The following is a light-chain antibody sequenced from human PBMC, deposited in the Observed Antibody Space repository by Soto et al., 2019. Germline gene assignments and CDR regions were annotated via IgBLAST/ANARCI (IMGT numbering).Light chain of an antibody. CDR3: SSCRGITALV. J-gene: IGLJ3*02. V-gene: IGLV2-14*01. CDR2: EVS. Sequence: QSVMTQPASVSGSPGQSITISCTGTSSDVGGYNFVSWYQQRPGKAPKLMIYEVSNRPSGVSNRFSGSKSGNTASLTISGLQAEDEADYYCSSCRGITALVFGGGTKLTVL. CDR1: SSDVGGYNF.